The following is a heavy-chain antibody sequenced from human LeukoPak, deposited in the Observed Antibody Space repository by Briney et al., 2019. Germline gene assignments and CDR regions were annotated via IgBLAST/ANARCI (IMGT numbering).Heavy chain of an antibody. J-gene: IGHJ4*02. CDR1: GFPLNGYS. V-gene: IGHV3-48*02. CDR3: ARAAYSSSPDY. D-gene: IGHD6-13*01. CDR2: ISPSSSDI. Sequence: PGRSLRLSCVAPGFPLNGYSINWVRQAPGKGLEWVSYISPSSSDIFYADSVKGRFAISRDNAKNSLYLQMNSLRDEDTAVYYCARAAYSSSPDYWGQGTLVTVSS.